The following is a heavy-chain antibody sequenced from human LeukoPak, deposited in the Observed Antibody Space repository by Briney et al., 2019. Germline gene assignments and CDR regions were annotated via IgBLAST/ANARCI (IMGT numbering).Heavy chain of an antibody. J-gene: IGHJ4*02. Sequence: GGSLRLSCAASGFTFSNYWVHWVRQAPGKGLEWVSRTNSDGTSTSYADSVKGRFTISRDNAKSTLYLQMNSLRAEGTAMYYCARDQYYFDSGGYYPGHYFDYWGQGTLATVSS. CDR1: GFTFSNYW. CDR3: ARDQYYFDSGGYYPGHYFDY. D-gene: IGHD3-22*01. CDR2: TNSDGTST. V-gene: IGHV3-74*01.